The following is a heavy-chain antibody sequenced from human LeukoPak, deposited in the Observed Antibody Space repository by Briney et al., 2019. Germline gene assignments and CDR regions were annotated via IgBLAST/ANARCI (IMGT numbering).Heavy chain of an antibody. V-gene: IGHV3-23*01. CDR2: ISGSGDST. CDR1: GFTFRSYD. CDR3: AKGNDYGAHFDY. J-gene: IGHJ4*02. Sequence: GGSLRLSCAASGFTFRSYDMSWVRQAPGKGLEWVSGISGSGDSTYYTDSVKGRFNISRDSSKNTLYLQMNNLRAEDTAVYYCAKGNDYGAHFDYWGQGTLVTVSS. D-gene: IGHD4-17*01.